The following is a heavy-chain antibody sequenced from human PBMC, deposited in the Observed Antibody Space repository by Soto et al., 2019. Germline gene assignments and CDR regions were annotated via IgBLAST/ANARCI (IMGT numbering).Heavy chain of an antibody. CDR1: GFTFSSYG. J-gene: IGHJ4*02. CDR3: ARDRYYYDSSGYYPIRYFDY. CDR2: IWYDGSNK. Sequence: GGSLRLSCAASGFTFSSYGMHWVRQAPDKEQERVAVIWYDGSNKYYADSVKGRFTISRENSKNTLYLQMNSLRAEDTAVYYCARDRYYYDSSGYYPIRYFDYWGQGTLVTVSS. V-gene: IGHV3-33*01. D-gene: IGHD3-22*01.